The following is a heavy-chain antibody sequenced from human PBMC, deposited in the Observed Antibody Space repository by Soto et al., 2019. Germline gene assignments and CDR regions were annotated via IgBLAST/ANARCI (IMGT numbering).Heavy chain of an antibody. Sequence: SVKVSCKASGGTFSSYAISWVRQAPGQGLEWMGGIIPIFGTANYAQKFQGRVTITADKSTSTAYMELSSLRSEDTAVYYCARAPGLYYGMDVWGQGTTVTVSS. CDR2: IIPIFGTA. V-gene: IGHV1-69*06. J-gene: IGHJ6*02. D-gene: IGHD3-10*01. CDR3: ARAPGLYYGMDV. CDR1: GGTFSSYA.